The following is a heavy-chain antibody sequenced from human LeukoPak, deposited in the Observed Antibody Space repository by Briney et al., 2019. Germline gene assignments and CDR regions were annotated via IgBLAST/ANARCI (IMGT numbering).Heavy chain of an antibody. D-gene: IGHD3-22*01. J-gene: IGHJ4*02. CDR1: GYTFTSYD. V-gene: IGHV1-8*01. Sequence: ASVKVSCKASGYTFTSYDINWVRQATGQGLEWMGWMNPNSGNTGYAQKFQGRVTMTRSTSISTAYMELSSLRSEDTAVYYCARERYYYDSSGPYYFDYWGQGTLVTVSS. CDR2: MNPNSGNT. CDR3: ARERYYYDSSGPYYFDY.